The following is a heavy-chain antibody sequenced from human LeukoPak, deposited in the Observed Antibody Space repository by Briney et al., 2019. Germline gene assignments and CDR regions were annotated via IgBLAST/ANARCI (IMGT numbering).Heavy chain of an antibody. CDR3: AKCEVLRFLEWLSPDAFDI. CDR2: ISSSGSTI. Sequence: GGSLRLSCAASGFTFSDYYMSWIRQAPGKGLEWVSYISSSGSTIYYADSVKGRFTISRDNAKNSLYLQMNSLRAEDTAVYYCAKCEVLRFLEWLSPDAFDIWGQGTMVTVSS. V-gene: IGHV3-11*01. D-gene: IGHD3-3*01. J-gene: IGHJ3*02. CDR1: GFTFSDYY.